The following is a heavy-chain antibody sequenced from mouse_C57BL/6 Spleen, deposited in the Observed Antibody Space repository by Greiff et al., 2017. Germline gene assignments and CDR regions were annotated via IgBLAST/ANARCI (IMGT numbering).Heavy chain of an antibody. J-gene: IGHJ2*01. Sequence: QVQLQQSGPELVKPGASVKISCKASGYAFSSSWMNWVKQRPGKGLEWIGRIYPGDGDTNYNGKFKGKATLTADKSSSTAYMQLSSLTSEDSAVYFCARDPPVVATGDYWGQGTTLTVSS. CDR2: IYPGDGDT. V-gene: IGHV1-82*01. D-gene: IGHD1-1*01. CDR3: ARDPPVVATGDY. CDR1: GYAFSSSW.